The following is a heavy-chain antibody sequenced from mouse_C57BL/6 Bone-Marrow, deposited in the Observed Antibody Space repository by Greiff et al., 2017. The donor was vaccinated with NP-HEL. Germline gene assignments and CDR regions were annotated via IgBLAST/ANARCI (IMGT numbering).Heavy chain of an antibody. CDR3: ARQGYYRFAY. Sequence: EVKLVESGGDLVKPGGSLKLSCAASGFTFSSYGMSWVRQTPDKRLEWVATISSGGSYTYYPDSVKGRFTISRDNAKNTLYLQMSSLKSEDTAMYYCARQGYYRFAYWGQGTLVTVSA. CDR1: GFTFSSYG. D-gene: IGHD2-3*01. V-gene: IGHV5-6*01. J-gene: IGHJ3*01. CDR2: ISSGGSYT.